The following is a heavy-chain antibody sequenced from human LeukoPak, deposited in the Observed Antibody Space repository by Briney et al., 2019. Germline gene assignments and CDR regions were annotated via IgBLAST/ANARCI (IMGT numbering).Heavy chain of an antibody. CDR2: INEDGSDK. Sequence: GSLSLSCAASGFPFSNSWMTWVRQAPGKGLEWVAHINEDGSDKYYVDSVTGRFSISRDNTKNSLYLQMSSLRAEDTAVYYCATWSNAWEFDYWGQGTLVSVSS. D-gene: IGHD1-26*01. CDR3: ATWSNAWEFDY. V-gene: IGHV3-7*05. J-gene: IGHJ4*02. CDR1: GFPFSNSW.